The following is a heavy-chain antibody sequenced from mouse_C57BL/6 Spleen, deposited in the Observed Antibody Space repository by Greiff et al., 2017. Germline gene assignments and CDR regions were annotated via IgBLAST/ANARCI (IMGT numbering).Heavy chain of an antibody. J-gene: IGHJ4*01. V-gene: IGHV14-3*01. CDR3: ANEGGRMDY. CDR1: GFNINNTH. Sequence: VQLQQSVAELVRPGASVKLSCTASGFNINNTHMHWVKQRPEQGLEWIGRITPATGNTKYAPKFQGKATIPADTSSNTAYLQLSSLTSDDTCIYYCANEGGRMDYWGQGTSVTVSS. CDR2: ITPATGNT.